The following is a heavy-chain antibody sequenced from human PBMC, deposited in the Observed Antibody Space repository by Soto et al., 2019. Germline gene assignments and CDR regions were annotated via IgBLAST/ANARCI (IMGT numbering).Heavy chain of an antibody. D-gene: IGHD5-12*01. Sequence: GGSLRLSCAASGFTFSSYEMNWVRHAPGKGLEWVSYISSSGSTIYYADSVKGRFTISRDNAKNSLYLQMNSLRAEDTAVYYCARDSGYSGYDLNYWGQGTLVTVSS. J-gene: IGHJ4*02. V-gene: IGHV3-48*03. CDR3: ARDSGYSGYDLNY. CDR2: ISSSGSTI. CDR1: GFTFSSYE.